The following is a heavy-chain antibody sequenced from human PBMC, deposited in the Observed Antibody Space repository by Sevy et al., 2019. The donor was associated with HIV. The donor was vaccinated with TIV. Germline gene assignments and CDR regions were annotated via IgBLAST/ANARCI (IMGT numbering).Heavy chain of an antibody. CDR3: ARGTYCSSTSCLAYDY. Sequence: SETLSLTCTVSGGSISSYYWSWIRQPPGKGLEWIGYIYYSGRTNYNPSLKRRVTISVDTSKNQFSLKLSSVTAADTAVYYCARGTYCSSTSCLAYDYWGQGTLVTVSS. J-gene: IGHJ4*02. D-gene: IGHD2-2*01. CDR2: IYYSGRT. CDR1: GGSISSYY. V-gene: IGHV4-59*01.